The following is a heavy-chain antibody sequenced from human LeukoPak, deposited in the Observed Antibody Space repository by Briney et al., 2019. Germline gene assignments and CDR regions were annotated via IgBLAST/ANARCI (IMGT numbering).Heavy chain of an antibody. V-gene: IGHV4-34*01. CDR1: GGSFSGYY. CDR3: ARVVSGSVPAALKYYYYYYMDV. CDR2: INHSGST. Sequence: PSETLSLTCAVYGGSFSGYYWSWIHQPPGKGLEWIGEINHSGSTNYNPSLKSRVTISVDTSKNQFSLKLSSVTAADTAVYYCARVVSGSVPAALKYYYYYYMDVWGKGTTVTVSS. J-gene: IGHJ6*03. D-gene: IGHD2-2*01.